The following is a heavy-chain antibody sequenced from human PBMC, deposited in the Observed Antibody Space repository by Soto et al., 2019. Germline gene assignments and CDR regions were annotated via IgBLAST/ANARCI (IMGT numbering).Heavy chain of an antibody. CDR3: AREVVVAAPRAFDI. CDR2: INPNSGGT. V-gene: IGHV1-2*04. D-gene: IGHD2-15*01. J-gene: IGHJ3*02. Sequence: ASVKVSCKASGYTFTGYYMHWVRQAPGQGLEWMGWINPNSGGTNYAQKFQGWVTMTRDTSISTAYMELSRLRSDDTAVYYWAREVVVAAPRAFDIWGQGTMVTVSS. CDR1: GYTFTGYY.